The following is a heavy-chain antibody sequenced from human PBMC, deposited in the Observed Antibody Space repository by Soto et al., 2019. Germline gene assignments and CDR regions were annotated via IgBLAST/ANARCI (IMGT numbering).Heavy chain of an antibody. Sequence: XETLSLTCTVAGVSVSSGSFYWAWIRQPPGKGLEWIGFGSYSGTTNYKPSLKSRVTISVDTSRSQISLKVSSLTAADTAVYYCATGATVNQYDYWGQGTLVTVSS. J-gene: IGHJ4*02. V-gene: IGHV4-61*01. CDR3: ATGATVNQYDY. D-gene: IGHD4-17*01. CDR2: GSYSGTT. CDR1: GVSVSSGSFY.